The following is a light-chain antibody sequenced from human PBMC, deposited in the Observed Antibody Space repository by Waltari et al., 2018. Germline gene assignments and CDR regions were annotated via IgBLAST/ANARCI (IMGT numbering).Light chain of an antibody. CDR2: AAS. Sequence: EIVLTQSPGTLSLSPGERATLSCRTSQSISRTLVWYQKKPGQAPRLLIYAASTRATGIPDRFSGSGSGTDFSLTISRLEPEDFAVYYCQHYLRLPVTFGQGTKLEIK. CDR1: QSISRT. CDR3: QHYLRLPVT. J-gene: IGKJ1*01. V-gene: IGKV3-20*01.